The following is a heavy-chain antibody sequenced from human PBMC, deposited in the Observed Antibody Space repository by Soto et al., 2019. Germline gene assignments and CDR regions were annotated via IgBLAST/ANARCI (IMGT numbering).Heavy chain of an antibody. J-gene: IGHJ4*02. CDR1: GFTFSSFW. CDR3: AKRGVDTFGLSY. D-gene: IGHD3-10*01. V-gene: IGHV3-74*01. CDR2: SNTDGSST. Sequence: EVQLVESGGGLVQPGGSLRLSCAVSGFTFSSFWMHWVRQAPGEGLVWVSRSNTDGSSTSYADSVKGRFTISRDNAKNTLYLQMNSLRVEDTAMYYCAKRGVDTFGLSYWGQGTLVTVSS.